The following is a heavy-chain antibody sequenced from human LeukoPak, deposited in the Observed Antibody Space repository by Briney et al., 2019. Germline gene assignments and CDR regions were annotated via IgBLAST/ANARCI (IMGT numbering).Heavy chain of an antibody. D-gene: IGHD2-2*01. CDR3: AKDYCSSTSCFFDY. CDR1: GFTFSSYG. Sequence: GGFLRLSCAASGFTFSSYGMHWVRQAPGKGLEWVAFIRYDGSNKYYADSVKGRFTISRDNSKNTLYLQMNSLRAEDTAVYYCAKDYCSSTSCFFDYWGQGTLVTVSS. V-gene: IGHV3-30*02. J-gene: IGHJ4*02. CDR2: IRYDGSNK.